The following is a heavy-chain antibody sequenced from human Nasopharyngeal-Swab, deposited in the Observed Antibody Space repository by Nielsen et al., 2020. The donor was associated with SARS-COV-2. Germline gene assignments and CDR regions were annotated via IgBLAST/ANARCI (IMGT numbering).Heavy chain of an antibody. D-gene: IGHD3-10*01. J-gene: IGHJ6*02. V-gene: IGHV4-4*02. Sequence: GSLRLSCAVSGGSISSSNWWSWVRQPPGKGLEWIGSIYYSGSTYYNPSLKSRVTISVDTSKNQFSLKLSSVTAADTAVYYCARHGGWFGELADYYYGMDVWGQGTTVTVSS. CDR3: ARHGGWFGELADYYYGMDV. CDR2: IYYSGST. CDR1: GGSISSSNW.